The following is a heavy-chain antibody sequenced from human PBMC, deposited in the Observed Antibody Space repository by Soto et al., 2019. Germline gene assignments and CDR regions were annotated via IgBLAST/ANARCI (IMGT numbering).Heavy chain of an antibody. Sequence: GGSLRLSCAASGFTFSSYGMHWVRQAPGKGLEWVAVISYDGSNKYYADSVKGRFTISRDNSRNTLYLQMNSLRAEDTAVYYCAKAQLKLEIDYWGQGTLVTVSS. J-gene: IGHJ4*02. CDR1: GFTFSSYG. CDR3: AKAQLKLEIDY. V-gene: IGHV3-30*18. D-gene: IGHD1-1*01. CDR2: ISYDGSNK.